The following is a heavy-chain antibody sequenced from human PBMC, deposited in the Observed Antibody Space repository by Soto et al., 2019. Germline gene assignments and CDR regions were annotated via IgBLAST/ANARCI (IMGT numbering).Heavy chain of an antibody. J-gene: IGHJ6*02. CDR2: ISSSSSYI. V-gene: IGHV3-21*01. CDR3: ARDQDVLAGYYYYGMDV. Sequence: PGGSLRLSCAASGFTFSSYSMNWVRQAPGKGLEWVSSISSSSSYIYYADSVKGRFTISRDDAKNSLYLQMNSLRAEDTAVYYCARDQDVLAGYYYYGMDVWGQGTTVTVSS. CDR1: GFTFSSYS.